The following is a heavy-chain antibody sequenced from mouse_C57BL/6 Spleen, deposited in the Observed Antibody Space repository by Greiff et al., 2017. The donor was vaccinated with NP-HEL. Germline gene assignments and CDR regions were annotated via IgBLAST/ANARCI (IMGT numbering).Heavy chain of an antibody. J-gene: IGHJ3*01. CDR3: GRRGYYGSSPAWFAY. CDR2: INPNNGGT. Sequence: VQLQQSGPELVKPGASVKMSCKASGYTFTDYNMHWVKQSHGKSLEWIGYINPNNGGTSYNQKFKGKATLTVNKSSSTAYMELRSLTSGDSAVYYCGRRGYYGSSPAWFAYWGQGTLVTVSA. CDR1: GYTFTDYN. D-gene: IGHD1-1*01. V-gene: IGHV1-22*01.